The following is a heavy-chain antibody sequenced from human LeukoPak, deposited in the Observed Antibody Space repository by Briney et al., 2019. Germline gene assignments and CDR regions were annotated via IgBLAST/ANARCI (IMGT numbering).Heavy chain of an antibody. D-gene: IGHD6-19*01. CDR2: IKEDGSIQ. V-gene: IGHV3-7*01. Sequence: GGSLKLSCVASGFTFSSYWMTWVRQAPGKGLEWLANIKEDGSIQYYLDSVRGRFTISRDNAKTSVYLQLNSLRADDTAVYYCARDVWTGVAVSDYWGQGTLVTVSS. CDR3: ARDVWTGVAVSDY. J-gene: IGHJ4*02. CDR1: GFTFSSYW.